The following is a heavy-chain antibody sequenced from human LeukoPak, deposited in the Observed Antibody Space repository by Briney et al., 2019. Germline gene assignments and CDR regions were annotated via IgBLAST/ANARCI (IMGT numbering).Heavy chain of an antibody. CDR2: IRYDGSNK. D-gene: IGHD3-22*01. V-gene: IGHV3-30*02. Sequence: PGGSLRLSCAASGFTFSSYGMHWVRQAPGKGLEWVAFIRYDGSNKYYADSVKGRFTISRDNSKNTLYLQMNSLRAEDTAVYYCARVQTMIVVPDFDYWGQGTLVTVSS. CDR3: ARVQTMIVVPDFDY. CDR1: GFTFSSYG. J-gene: IGHJ4*02.